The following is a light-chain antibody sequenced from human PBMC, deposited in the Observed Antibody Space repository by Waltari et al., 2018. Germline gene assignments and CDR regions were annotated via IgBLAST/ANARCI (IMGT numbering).Light chain of an antibody. Sequence: EIVLTQSPATLSVSPGERATLSCWASQSIRSTLAWYQQKPGQAPRLLIYDASTRATGTPVRFSGSGSGTYFTLTISSLQPEDFATYSCQQSFSPPWTFGQGTKVEI. CDR2: DAS. CDR3: QQSFSPPWT. J-gene: IGKJ1*01. V-gene: IGKV3D-15*01. CDR1: QSIRST.